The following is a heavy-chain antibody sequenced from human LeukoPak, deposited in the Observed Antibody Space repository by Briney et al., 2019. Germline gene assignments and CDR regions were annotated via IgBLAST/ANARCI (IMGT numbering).Heavy chain of an antibody. D-gene: IGHD3-22*01. J-gene: IGHJ4*02. CDR2: ISGSGGST. CDR3: AKDRRYYYDSSGYYY. Sequence: PGGSLRLSCAASGFTFSSYAMSWVRQAPGKGLEWVSAISGSGGSTYYADSVKGRFTISRDNSKNTLYLQMNSLRAEDTAVYYYAKDRRYYYDSSGYYYWGQGTLVTVSS. V-gene: IGHV3-23*01. CDR1: GFTFSSYA.